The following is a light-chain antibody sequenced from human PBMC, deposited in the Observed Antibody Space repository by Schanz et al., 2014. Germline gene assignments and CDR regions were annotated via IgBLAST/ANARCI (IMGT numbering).Light chain of an antibody. V-gene: IGLV2-8*01. CDR1: SSDVGDYNY. Sequence: QSVLTQPPSASGSLGQSVTISCTGTSSDVGDYNYVSWYQQHPGKAPKLMIYEVSKRPLGVPDRFSGSKSGNTASLTVSGLQAEDEADYYCSSYAGNNIWVFGGGTKLTVL. J-gene: IGLJ3*02. CDR3: SSYAGNNIWV. CDR2: EVS.